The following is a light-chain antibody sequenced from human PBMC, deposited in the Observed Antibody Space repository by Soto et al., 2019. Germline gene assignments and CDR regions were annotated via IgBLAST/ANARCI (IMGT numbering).Light chain of an antibody. V-gene: IGLV2-14*01. J-gene: IGLJ2*01. CDR3: SSYSTIKSVV. CDR1: SSDVGGYNY. Sequence: QSVLTQPASVSGSPGQSITISCTGTSSDVGGYNYVSWYQHHPGKPPILIIVEVSHRPSGVSYHFSGSKSGNTASLTISGLQAEDEADYYCSSYSTIKSVVFGGGTKLTVL. CDR2: EVS.